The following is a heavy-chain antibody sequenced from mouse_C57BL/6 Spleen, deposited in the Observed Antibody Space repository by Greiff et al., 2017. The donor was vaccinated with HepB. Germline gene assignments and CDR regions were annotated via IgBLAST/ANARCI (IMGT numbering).Heavy chain of an antibody. CDR1: GYAFSSSW. D-gene: IGHD2-4*01. Sequence: QVQLQQSGPELVKPGASVKISCKASGYAFSSSWMNWVKQRPGKGLEWIGRIYPGDGDTNYNGKFKGKATLTADKSSSTAYMQLSSLTSEDSAVYFCARSPVYYDYDDFDYWGQGTTLTVSS. CDR2: IYPGDGDT. V-gene: IGHV1-82*01. J-gene: IGHJ2*01. CDR3: ARSPVYYDYDDFDY.